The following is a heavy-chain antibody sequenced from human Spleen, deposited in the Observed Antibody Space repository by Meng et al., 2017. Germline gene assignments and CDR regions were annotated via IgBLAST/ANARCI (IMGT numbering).Heavy chain of an antibody. CDR2: INPNSGGT. CDR3: ARDPPYDIGDIDP. CDR1: GYTFTGYY. Sequence: ASVKVSCKASGYTFTGYYMHWVRQAPGQGLEWMGRINPNSGGTNYAQKFQGRVTMTRDTSISTAYMELSRLRSDDTAVYYCARDPPYDIGDIDPWGQGTLVTVSS. V-gene: IGHV1-2*06. D-gene: IGHD3-9*01. J-gene: IGHJ5*02.